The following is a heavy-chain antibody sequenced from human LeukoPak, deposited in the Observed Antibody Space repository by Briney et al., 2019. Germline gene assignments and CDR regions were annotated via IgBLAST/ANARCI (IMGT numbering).Heavy chain of an antibody. CDR3: ARESRQWLVLGGVDY. V-gene: IGHV3-11*04. J-gene: IGHJ4*02. CDR2: MSSSGSTI. D-gene: IGHD6-19*01. Sequence: PGGSLRLSCAASGFTFNDYYTSWIRQAPGKGLEWVSYMSSSGSTIYYADSVKGRFTISRDNAKNSLYLQMNSLRAEDTAVYYCARESRQWLVLGGVDYWGQGTLVTVSS. CDR1: GFTFNDYY.